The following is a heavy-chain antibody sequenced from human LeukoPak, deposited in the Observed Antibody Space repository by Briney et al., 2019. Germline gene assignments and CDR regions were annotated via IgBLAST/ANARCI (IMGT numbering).Heavy chain of an antibody. D-gene: IGHD3-22*01. CDR1: TFIFSEYA. Sequence: TGGSLRLSCAASTFIFSEYAMDWVRQAPGKGLEWVAAIGASGSSTYYAASVEGRFTISRDNSKETLYLQMDSLRADDTAVYFCAKSLYYDSSGDAFEIWGQGTLVTVSS. CDR2: IGASGSST. V-gene: IGHV3-23*01. CDR3: AKSLYYDSSGDAFEI. J-gene: IGHJ3*02.